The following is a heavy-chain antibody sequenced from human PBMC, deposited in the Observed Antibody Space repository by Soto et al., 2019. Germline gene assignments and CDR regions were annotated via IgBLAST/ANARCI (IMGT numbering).Heavy chain of an antibody. CDR2: ISGSGGTT. CDR1: GFTFSTYA. D-gene: IGHD3-16*01. V-gene: IGHV3-23*01. Sequence: GGSLSLSCAPSGFTFSTYAMNWVRQVPGEGLEWVSAISGSGGTTYYSDSVKGRFTISRDNSKSTLYLQMNSLRGEDMAVYYCAQEYSAYMYYWGQGTLVTVSS. J-gene: IGHJ4*02. CDR3: AQEYSAYMYY.